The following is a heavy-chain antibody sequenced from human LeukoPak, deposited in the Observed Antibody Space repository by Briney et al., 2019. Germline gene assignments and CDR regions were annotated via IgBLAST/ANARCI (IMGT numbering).Heavy chain of an antibody. CDR2: IYYSGST. J-gene: IGHJ4*02. D-gene: IGHD3-10*01. CDR1: GGSISSSSYY. V-gene: IGHV4-39*01. CDR3: ASIRGVTQRTIDY. Sequence: PSETLSLTCTVSGGSISSSSYYWGWIRQPPGKGLEWIGSIYYSGSTYYNPSLKSRVTISVDTSKYQFSLKLSSVTAADTAVYYCASIRGVTQRTIDYWGQGTLVTVSS.